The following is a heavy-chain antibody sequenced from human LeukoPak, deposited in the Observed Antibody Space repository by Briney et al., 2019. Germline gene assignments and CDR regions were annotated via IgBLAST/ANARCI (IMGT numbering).Heavy chain of an antibody. J-gene: IGHJ4*02. CDR3: ARDPFDY. V-gene: IGHV3-66*01. CDR1: GFTVSSNS. CDR2: IYSGGST. Sequence: GGSLRLSCAASGFTVSSNSMSWVRQAPGKGLEWVSVIYSGGSTYYADSVKGRFTNSRDNSKNTLYLQMNSLRAEDTAVYYCARDPFDYWGQGTLVTVSS.